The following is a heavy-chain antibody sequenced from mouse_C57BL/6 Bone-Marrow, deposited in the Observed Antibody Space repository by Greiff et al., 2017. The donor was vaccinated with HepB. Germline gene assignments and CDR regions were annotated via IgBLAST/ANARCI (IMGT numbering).Heavy chain of an antibody. J-gene: IGHJ3*01. CDR1: GYAFSSSW. D-gene: IGHD1-1*01. CDR3: AREEGGYYYGSSLGFAY. CDR2: IYPGDGDT. Sequence: QVQLQQSGPELVKPGASVKISCKASGYAFSSSWMNWVKQRPGKGLEWIGRIYPGDGDTNYNGKFKGKATLTADKSSSTAYMQLSSLTSEDSAVYFCAREEGGYYYGSSLGFAYWGQGTLVTVSA. V-gene: IGHV1-82*01.